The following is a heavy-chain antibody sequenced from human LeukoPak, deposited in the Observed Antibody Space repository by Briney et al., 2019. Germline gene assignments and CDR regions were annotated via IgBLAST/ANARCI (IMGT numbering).Heavy chain of an antibody. CDR1: GFTFNSFP. CDR3: ARVLGFGSPPAY. V-gene: IGHV3-30*04. Sequence: GGSLRLSCAASGFTFNSFPMHWIRQAPGKGLEWVGLISFDGSDKSYADSVEGRFTISRDNSKNTLYLQMNSLSAEDTAVYYCARVLGFGSPPAYWGQGTLVSVSS. D-gene: IGHD3-10*01. CDR2: ISFDGSDK. J-gene: IGHJ4*02.